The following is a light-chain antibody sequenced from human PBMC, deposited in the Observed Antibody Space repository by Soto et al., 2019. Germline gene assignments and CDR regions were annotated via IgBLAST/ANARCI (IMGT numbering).Light chain of an antibody. CDR2: GAS. CDR1: QRVSSSY. V-gene: IGKV3-20*01. Sequence: EIVLTQSPGTLSLSPGERATLSCRASQRVSSSYLAWFQQKPRQAPRLLFYGASSRATGIPDRFSGSGSGTDFTITSSRLEAEDFAVYYCQHYGSPPLAFGGGNKVEIQ. CDR3: QHYGSPPLA. J-gene: IGKJ4*01.